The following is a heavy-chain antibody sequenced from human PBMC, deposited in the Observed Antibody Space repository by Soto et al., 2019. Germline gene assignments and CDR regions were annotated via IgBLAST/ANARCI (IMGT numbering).Heavy chain of an antibody. CDR2: ISGSGGST. CDR1: GFTFSSYA. Sequence: HPGGSLRLSCAASGFTFSSYAMSWVRQAPGKGLEWVSAISGSGGSTYYADSVKGRFTISRDNSKNTLYLQMNSLRAEDTAVYYCSRVPITGTTYYYYYYGMDVWGQGTTVTVSS. V-gene: IGHV3-23*01. D-gene: IGHD1-7*01. J-gene: IGHJ6*02. CDR3: SRVPITGTTYYYYYYGMDV.